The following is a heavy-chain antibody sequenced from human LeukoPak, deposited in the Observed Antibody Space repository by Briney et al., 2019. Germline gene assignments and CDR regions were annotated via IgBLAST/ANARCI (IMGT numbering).Heavy chain of an antibody. CDR1: GYNFTSYW. J-gene: IGHJ4*02. Sequence: GESLKISCKGSGYNFTSYWISWVRQMPGKVLEWMGRIDPSDSYTNYSPSFQGHVTISTDKSIFTAYLQWSSLKASDTAMYYCARLRDGSIDYWGQGTLVTVSS. V-gene: IGHV5-10-1*01. CDR3: ARLRDGSIDY. CDR2: IDPSDSYT.